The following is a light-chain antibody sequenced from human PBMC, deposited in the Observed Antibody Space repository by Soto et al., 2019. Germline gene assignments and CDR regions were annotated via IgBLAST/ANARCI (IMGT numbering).Light chain of an antibody. Sequence: QSALTQPASVSGSPAQSITISCTGTSSDVGSYNLVSWYQQHPGKAPKLMIYEGSKRPSGVSNCFSGSKSGNTASLTISGLQAEDEADYYSCSYAGSSTYYVFGTGTKLTVL. CDR3: CSYAGSSTYYV. CDR1: SSDVGSYNL. J-gene: IGLJ1*01. V-gene: IGLV2-23*01. CDR2: EGS.